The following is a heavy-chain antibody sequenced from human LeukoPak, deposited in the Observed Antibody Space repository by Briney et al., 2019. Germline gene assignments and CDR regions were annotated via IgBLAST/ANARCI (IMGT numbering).Heavy chain of an antibody. V-gene: IGHV3-64D*06. D-gene: IGHD6-13*01. CDR2: LSSNGGST. J-gene: IGHJ4*02. CDR1: GFTFSSYA. Sequence: PGGSLRLSCSASGFTFSSYAMHCVRQAPGKGLEYVSALSSNGGSTYYADSVKDRFTISRDNPKNRLYLQMSSLRGEDTAVYYCVKVAAAGGHYFDYWGRGTLVTVSS. CDR3: VKVAAAGGHYFDY.